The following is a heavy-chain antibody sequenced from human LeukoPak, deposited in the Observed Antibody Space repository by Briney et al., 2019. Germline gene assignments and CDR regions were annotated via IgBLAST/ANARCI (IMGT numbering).Heavy chain of an antibody. CDR2: ISYNGGSA. Sequence: GGSLRLSCAASGFTFSNAWMSWVRQAPGKGLEGVSCISYNGGSAHYADSVKGRFTVSRDNSKNIAHLQMDSLRAEDTAVYYCAKDDSRYPSFFDYWGQGNLVTVSS. CDR3: AKDDSRYPSFFDY. J-gene: IGHJ4*02. V-gene: IGHV3-23*01. D-gene: IGHD3-9*01. CDR1: GFTFSNAW.